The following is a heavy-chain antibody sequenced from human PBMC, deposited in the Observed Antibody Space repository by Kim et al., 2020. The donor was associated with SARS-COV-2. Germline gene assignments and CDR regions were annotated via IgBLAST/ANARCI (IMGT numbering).Heavy chain of an antibody. Sequence: SVKVSCKASGGTFSSYAISWVRQAPGQGLEWMGGIIPIFGTANYAQKFQGRVTITADESTSTAYMELSSLRSEDTAVYYCARDRSSGSYPTPYYFDYWGQGTLVTVSS. V-gene: IGHV1-69*13. CDR2: IIPIFGTA. D-gene: IGHD1-26*01. CDR3: ARDRSSGSYPTPYYFDY. CDR1: GGTFSSYA. J-gene: IGHJ4*02.